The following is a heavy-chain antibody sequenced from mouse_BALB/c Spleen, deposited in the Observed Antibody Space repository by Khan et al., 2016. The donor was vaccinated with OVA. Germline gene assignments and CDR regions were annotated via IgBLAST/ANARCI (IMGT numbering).Heavy chain of an antibody. CDR2: ISSGGST. J-gene: IGHJ4*01. Sequence: EVELVESGGGLVKPGGSLKLSCAASGFTFSRYAMSWVRQSPEKRLEWVASISSGGSTYYPDSVKGRFTISRDNARNILYLQMSSLRSEDTAMYHCARNDAMDYWGQGTSVTVSS. CDR1: GFTFSRYA. CDR3: ARNDAMDY. V-gene: IGHV5-6-5*01.